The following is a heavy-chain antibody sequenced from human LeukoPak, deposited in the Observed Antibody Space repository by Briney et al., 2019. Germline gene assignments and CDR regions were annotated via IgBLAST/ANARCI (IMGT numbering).Heavy chain of an antibody. D-gene: IGHD4-23*01. CDR1: GFTLSSSE. V-gene: IGHV3-48*03. CDR3: ARIPHPSPVGY. CDR2: ITSSSRTI. Sequence: GGSLRLSCVASGFTLSSSEMNWVRQAPGKGLEWISYITSSSRTIWYADSVKGRFTISRDNAKNSLYLQMNGLRDDDTAVYYCARIPHPSPVGYWGQGTLVTVSS. J-gene: IGHJ4*02.